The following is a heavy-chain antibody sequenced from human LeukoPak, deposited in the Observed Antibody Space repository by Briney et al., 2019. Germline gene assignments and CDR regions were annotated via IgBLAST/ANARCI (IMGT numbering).Heavy chain of an antibody. CDR2: IYDSETT. CDR1: GGSISGWY. J-gene: IGHJ4*02. CDR3: ASTYYYDSSGYYDY. Sequence: SETLSLTCTVSGGSISGWYWSWIRQSPGRGLEWIGYIYDSETTNYNPSLKTRVTISIDMSKNQFYLRLRSVTTADTAVYYCASTYYYDSSGYYDYWGQGTLVTVSS. V-gene: IGHV4-4*08. D-gene: IGHD3-22*01.